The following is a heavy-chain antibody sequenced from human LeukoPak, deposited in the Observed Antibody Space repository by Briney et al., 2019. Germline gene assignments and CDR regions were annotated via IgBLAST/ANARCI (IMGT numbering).Heavy chain of an antibody. Sequence: SGGSLRLSCAASGFTFSSYSMNWVRQAPGKGLEWVLSISSSSSYIYYVDSVKGRFTISRDNAKNSLYLQMNSLRAEDTAVYYCARADMALTGIAAAGTFYYGMDVWGQGTTVTVSS. CDR1: GFTFSSYS. D-gene: IGHD6-13*01. V-gene: IGHV3-21*01. CDR3: ARADMALTGIAAAGTFYYGMDV. J-gene: IGHJ6*02. CDR2: ISSSSSYI.